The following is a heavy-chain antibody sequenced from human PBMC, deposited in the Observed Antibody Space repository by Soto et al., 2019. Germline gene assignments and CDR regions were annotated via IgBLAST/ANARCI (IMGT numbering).Heavy chain of an antibody. CDR2: IYPGDSDT. J-gene: IGHJ6*02. CDR3: AREPPRRNPADSSGSATYGMDV. Sequence: GESLKISCKGSGYSFTSYWIGWVRQMPGKGLEWMGIIYPGDSDTRYSPSFQGQVTISADKSISTAYLQWSSLKVSDTAMYYCAREPPRRNPADSSGSATYGMDVWGQGTTVTVSS. CDR1: GYSFTSYW. V-gene: IGHV5-51*01. D-gene: IGHD3-22*01.